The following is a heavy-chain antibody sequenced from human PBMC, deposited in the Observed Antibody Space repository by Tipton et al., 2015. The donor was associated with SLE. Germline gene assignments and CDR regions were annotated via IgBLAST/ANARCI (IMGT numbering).Heavy chain of an antibody. CDR2: IYYSGST. V-gene: IGHV4-31*02. Sequence: LRLSCTVSGGSISSGGYYWSWIRQHPGKGLEWIGYIYYSGSTYYNPSLKSRVTISVDTSKNQFSLKLSSVTAADTAVYYCARDCGGGDCDDYYYGMDVWGQGTTVTVSS. CDR1: GGSISSGGYY. D-gene: IGHD2-21*01. CDR3: ARDCGGGDCDDYYYGMDV. J-gene: IGHJ6*02.